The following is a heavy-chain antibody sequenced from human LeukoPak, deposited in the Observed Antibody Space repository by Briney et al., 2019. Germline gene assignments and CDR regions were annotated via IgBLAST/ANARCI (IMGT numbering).Heavy chain of an antibody. CDR1: GFTFSTYT. Sequence: QSGGSLRLSCAASGFTFSTYTMNWVRQAPGKGLEWVSSISTSGSYVYYADSVKGRFTISRDNAKNSLYLQMNSLRAEDTAVYYCARVCRERVGDYYFDYWGQGTLVTVSS. V-gene: IGHV3-21*01. J-gene: IGHJ4*02. D-gene: IGHD4-17*01. CDR3: ARVCRERVGDYYFDY. CDR2: ISTSGSYV.